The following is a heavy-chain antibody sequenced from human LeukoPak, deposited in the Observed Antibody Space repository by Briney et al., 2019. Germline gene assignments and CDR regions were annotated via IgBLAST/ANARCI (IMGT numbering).Heavy chain of an antibody. CDR1: GYTFTSYV. CDR2: INAGKGNT. CDR3: PRDRVSSLWYPFDY. D-gene: IGHD6-19*01. J-gene: IGHJ4*02. Sequence: GASVNVSCKGSGYTFTSYVMHWVRPAPGQRLEWMGWINAGKGNTKYSQKFQGRVTITRDTSASTPYMELSSPTAEDSAVYYCPRDRVSSLWYPFDYWGQGTLVTVSS. V-gene: IGHV1-3*01.